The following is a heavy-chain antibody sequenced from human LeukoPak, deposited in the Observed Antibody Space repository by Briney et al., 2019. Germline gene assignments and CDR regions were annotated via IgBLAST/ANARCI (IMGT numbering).Heavy chain of an antibody. CDR1: GFTFSTYN. CDR3: AREVEVRFLASHFDY. V-gene: IGHV3-48*01. D-gene: IGHD3-3*01. CDR2: VSSTGTGI. Sequence: GGSLRLSCTASGFTFSTYNMNWVRQAPGKGLQWVSYVSSTGTGISYADTMKGRFTSSRDNAKNSLYLQMNSLRAEDTAVYYCAREVEVRFLASHFDYWGQGTLVTVSS. J-gene: IGHJ4*02.